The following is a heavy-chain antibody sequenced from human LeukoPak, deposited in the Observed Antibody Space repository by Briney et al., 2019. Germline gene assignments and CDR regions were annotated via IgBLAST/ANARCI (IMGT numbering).Heavy chain of an antibody. V-gene: IGHV4-59*13. J-gene: IGHJ6*02. Sequence: PSETLSLTCTVSGGSISSYYWSWIRQPPGKGLEWIGYIYYSGSTNYNPSLKSRVTISVDTSKNQFSLKLSSVTAADTAVYYCARVVVVAAKDYYYGMDVWGQGTTVTVSS. CDR1: GGSISSYY. D-gene: IGHD2-15*01. CDR2: IYYSGST. CDR3: ARVVVVAAKDYYYGMDV.